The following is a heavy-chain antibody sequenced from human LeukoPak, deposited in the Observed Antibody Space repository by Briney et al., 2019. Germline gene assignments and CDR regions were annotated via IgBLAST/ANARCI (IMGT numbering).Heavy chain of an antibody. J-gene: IGHJ5*02. CDR2: ISSSSSYI. CDR1: GFTFSSYS. CDR3: AREDGDWFDP. V-gene: IGHV3-21*01. Sequence: GGSLRLSCAASGFTFSSYSMNWVRQAPGKGLEWVSSISSSSSYIYYADSVKGRFTISRDNAKSSLYLQMNSLRAEDTAVYYCAREDGDWFDPWGQGTLVTVSS. D-gene: IGHD3-16*01.